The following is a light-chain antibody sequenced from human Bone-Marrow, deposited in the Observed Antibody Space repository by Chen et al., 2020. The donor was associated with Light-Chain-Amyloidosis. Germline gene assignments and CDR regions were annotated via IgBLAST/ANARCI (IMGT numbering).Light chain of an antibody. V-gene: IGLV1-40*01. CDR1: SSNIGAGYD. J-gene: IGLJ3*02. CDR2: ANS. Sequence: QSVLTQPPSVSGAPGQRVTISCTGSSSNIGAGYDVHWYQQLPGTAPKLLIYANSNRPSGVPDRFSGSKSGTSASLAITGLQAEDEADYYCQSYDSSLSGDPWVFGGGTKLTVL. CDR3: QSYDSSLSGDPWV.